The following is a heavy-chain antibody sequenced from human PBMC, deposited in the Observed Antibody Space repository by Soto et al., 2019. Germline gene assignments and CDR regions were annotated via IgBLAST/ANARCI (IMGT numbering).Heavy chain of an antibody. V-gene: IGHV4-34*01. CDR1: GGSFSGYY. CDR3: ARGRREHWFDP. Sequence: PSETLPLTCAVYGGSFSGYYWSWIRQPPGKGLEWIGEINHSGSTNYNPSLKSRVTISVDTSKNQFSLKLSSVTAADTAVYYCARGRREHWFDPWGQGTLVTVSS. CDR2: INHSGST. J-gene: IGHJ5*02.